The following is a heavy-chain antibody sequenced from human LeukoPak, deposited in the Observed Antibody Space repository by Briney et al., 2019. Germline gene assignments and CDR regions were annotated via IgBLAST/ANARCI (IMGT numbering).Heavy chain of an antibody. D-gene: IGHD3-10*01. V-gene: IGHV4-34*01. CDR1: GGSFSGYY. J-gene: IGHJ4*02. CDR3: ARDRGSEVDY. CDR2: INHSGST. Sequence: PSETLSLTCAVYGGSFSGYYWSWIRQPPGKGLEWIGEINHSGSTNYNPSLKSRVTISVDTSKNQFSLKLSSVTAADTAVYYCARDRGSEVDYWGQGTLVTVSS.